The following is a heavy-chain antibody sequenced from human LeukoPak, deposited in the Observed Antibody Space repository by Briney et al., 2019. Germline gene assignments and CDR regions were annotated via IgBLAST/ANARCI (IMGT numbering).Heavy chain of an antibody. CDR2: IYHNGST. CDR3: ARTSIAARRANAFDI. J-gene: IGHJ3*02. D-gene: IGHD6-6*01. Sequence: SQTLSLTYAVSGGSISSGGYSWSWIRQPPGKGLEWIGYIYHNGSTYYNPSLKSRVTISVDRSKNQFSLKLSSVTAADTAVYYCARTSIAARRANAFDIWGQGTMVTVSS. CDR1: GGSISSGGYS. V-gene: IGHV4-30-2*01.